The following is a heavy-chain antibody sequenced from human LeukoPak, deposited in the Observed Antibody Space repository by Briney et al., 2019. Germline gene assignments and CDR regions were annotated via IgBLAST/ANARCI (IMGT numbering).Heavy chain of an antibody. CDR3: ARVRYFDWLPAFDY. J-gene: IGHJ4*02. Sequence: PGGSLRLSCAATGFTFSSYWMSWVRQAPGKGLEWVANIKQDGSEKYYVDSVKGRFTICRDDAKNSLYLQMNSLRAEDTAVYYCARVRYFDWLPAFDYWGQGTLVTVSS. V-gene: IGHV3-7*01. CDR2: IKQDGSEK. D-gene: IGHD3-9*01. CDR1: GFTFSSYW.